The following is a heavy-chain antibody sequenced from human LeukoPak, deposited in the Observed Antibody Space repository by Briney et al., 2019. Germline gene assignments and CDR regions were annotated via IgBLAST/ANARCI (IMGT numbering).Heavy chain of an antibody. Sequence: SETLSLTCSVSVGFTTYDYWNWIRQPAGKAPEWIGRIHTTGSTNYNPSLKSRPTMTLDKSKKQFSLKVTSMTAADTALYYCARGGGNRHFDSWGQGILVIVSS. CDR1: VGFTTYDY. V-gene: IGHV4-4*07. J-gene: IGHJ4*02. D-gene: IGHD2-15*01. CDR3: ARGGGNRHFDS. CDR2: IHTTGST.